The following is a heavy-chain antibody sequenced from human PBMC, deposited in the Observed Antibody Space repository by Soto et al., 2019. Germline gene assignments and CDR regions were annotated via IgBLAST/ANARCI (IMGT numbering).Heavy chain of an antibody. Sequence: SVKVSCKASGGTFSSYTISWVRQAPGQGLEWMGRIIPILGIANYAQKFQGRVTITADKSTSTAYMELSSLRSEDTAVYHCARDRGRGVECFGNCYSSYFDPWGQGTLVTVSS. CDR2: IIPILGIA. V-gene: IGHV1-69*04. D-gene: IGHD2-15*01. J-gene: IGHJ5*02. CDR3: ARDRGRGVECFGNCYSSYFDP. CDR1: GGTFSSYT.